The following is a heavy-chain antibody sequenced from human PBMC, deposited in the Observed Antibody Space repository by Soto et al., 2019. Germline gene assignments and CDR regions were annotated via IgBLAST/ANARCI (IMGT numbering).Heavy chain of an antibody. Sequence: QEQLVESGGGLVKPGGSLRLSCTASGFRFSDSYMTWIRQAPGKGLEGFSYINDRGNYVQYGDSVRGRFTVSRDNAKNTLFLQINSLRVEDTAVYYCARTDGAGPFGHFNLWGRGTLVTVSS. V-gene: IGHV3-11*01. J-gene: IGHJ2*01. D-gene: IGHD1-26*01. CDR3: ARTDGAGPFGHFNL. CDR1: GFRFSDSY. CDR2: INDRGNYV.